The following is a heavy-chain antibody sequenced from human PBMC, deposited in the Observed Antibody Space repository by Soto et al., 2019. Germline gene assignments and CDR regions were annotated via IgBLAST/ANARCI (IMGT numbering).Heavy chain of an antibody. CDR1: GASINNFAYY. CDR2: VYYNENT. CDR3: ARRERYYGSPGWFDP. V-gene: IGHV4-39*01. J-gene: IGHJ5*01. D-gene: IGHD3-10*01. Sequence: PSEPLSLTGSVFGASINNFAYYWGWIRQPPGKGLEWIGTVYYNENTYYNPSLRSRVAISVDTAKNQFSLNLRSVTAADTAVYFCARRERYYGSPGWFDPWGQGTLVTVSS.